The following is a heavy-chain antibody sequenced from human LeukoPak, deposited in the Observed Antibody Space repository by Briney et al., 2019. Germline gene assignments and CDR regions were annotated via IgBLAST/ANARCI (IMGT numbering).Heavy chain of an antibody. V-gene: IGHV3-23*01. D-gene: IGHD2-15*01. Sequence: GGSLRLSCAASGFTFSSYGMHWVRQAPGKGLEWVSAISGSGGSTYYAASVKGRFTISRDSSKNTLYLQMNSLRAEDTAVYYCAKETVGYCSGGSCYAPHYWGQGTLVTVSS. CDR3: AKETVGYCSGGSCYAPHY. J-gene: IGHJ4*02. CDR1: GFTFSSYG. CDR2: ISGSGGST.